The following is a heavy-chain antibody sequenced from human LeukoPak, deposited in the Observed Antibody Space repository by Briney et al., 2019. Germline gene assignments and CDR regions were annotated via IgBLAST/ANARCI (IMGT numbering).Heavy chain of an antibody. D-gene: IGHD2-15*01. CDR2: IIPIFGTA. CDR1: GCTFSSYA. Sequence: SVKVSCKASGCTFSSYAISWVRQAPGQGLEWMGGIIPIFGTANYAQKFEGRVTITTDESTSTAYMEVSSLRSEDAAVYYCGVGGSKFFDYAFDIWGQGTMVTVSS. V-gene: IGHV1-69*05. CDR3: GVGGSKFFDYAFDI. J-gene: IGHJ3*02.